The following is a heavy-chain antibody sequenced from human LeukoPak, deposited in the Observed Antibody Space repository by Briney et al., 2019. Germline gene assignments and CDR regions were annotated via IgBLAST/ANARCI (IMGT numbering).Heavy chain of an antibody. CDR2: IIPIFGTA. D-gene: IGHD2-2*01. CDR1: GVTFSSYA. J-gene: IGHJ6*03. V-gene: IGHV1-69*05. Sequence: SVKVSCKASGVTFSSYAISWVRQAPGQGLEWMGGIIPIFGTANYAQKFQGRVTITTDESTSTAYMELSSLRSEDTAVYYCARGVPAAPVEYYYYYMDVWGKGTTVTVSS. CDR3: ARGVPAAPVEYYYYYMDV.